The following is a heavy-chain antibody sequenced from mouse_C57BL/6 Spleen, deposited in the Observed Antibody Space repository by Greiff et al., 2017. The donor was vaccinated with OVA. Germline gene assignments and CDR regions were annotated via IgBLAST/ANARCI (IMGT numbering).Heavy chain of an antibody. CDR1: GYTFTDYY. Sequence: QVQLQQSGAELVKPGASVKISCKASGYTFTDYYINWVKQRPGQGLEWIGKIGPGSGSTYYNEKFKGKATLTADKSSSTAYMQLSSLTSEDSAVYFFARPHYYGSSPLYAMDYWGQGTSVTVSS. D-gene: IGHD1-1*01. J-gene: IGHJ4*01. CDR3: ARPHYYGSSPLYAMDY. V-gene: IGHV1-77*01. CDR2: IGPGSGST.